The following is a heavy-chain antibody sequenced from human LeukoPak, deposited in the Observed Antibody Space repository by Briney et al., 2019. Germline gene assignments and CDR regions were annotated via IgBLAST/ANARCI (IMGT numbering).Heavy chain of an antibody. D-gene: IGHD4-4*01. CDR3: ARDHTETSSLNFRNYYYYGMDI. J-gene: IGHJ6*02. CDR2: IYYSGST. Sequence: PSQALSLTCTVSGGSIRSGDYSWNWIRQHPGKGLEWIGYIYYSGSTYYNPSLTSRVTMSVDTSKNQFSLKLSSVTAADTAIYYCARDHTETSSLNFRNYYYYGMDIWGQGTTVIVSS. CDR1: GGSIRSGDYS. V-gene: IGHV4-31*03.